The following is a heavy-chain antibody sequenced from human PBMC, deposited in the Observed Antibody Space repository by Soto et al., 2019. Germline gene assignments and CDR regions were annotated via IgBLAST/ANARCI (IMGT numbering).Heavy chain of an antibody. J-gene: IGHJ4*02. CDR3: SREGDHPFSLGY. CDR2: VHHSGST. Sequence: QLQLQESGPGLVKPSGSLSLTCAVSGGSITDKWWSWIRQTPGKGLEWIGEVHHSGSTNYSPSLKSRVTMSVDTSKNDFSLKLSSLTAADTAIYYCSREGDHPFSLGYWGQGTLVTVSS. CDR1: GGSITDKW. V-gene: IGHV4-4*02. D-gene: IGHD3-16*01.